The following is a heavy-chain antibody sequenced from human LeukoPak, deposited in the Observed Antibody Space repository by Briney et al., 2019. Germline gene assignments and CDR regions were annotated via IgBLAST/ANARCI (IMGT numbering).Heavy chain of an antibody. V-gene: IGHV4-34*01. J-gene: IGHJ4*02. CDR1: GGSFSGYY. CDR3: ATWLVVGVY. Sequence: SSETLSLTCAVYGGSFSGYYWSWIRQPPGKGLEWIGEINHSGSTNYNPSLKSRVTISVDTSKNQFSLKLSSVTAADTAVYYCATWLVVGVYWGQGTLVTVSS. D-gene: IGHD1-26*01. CDR2: INHSGST.